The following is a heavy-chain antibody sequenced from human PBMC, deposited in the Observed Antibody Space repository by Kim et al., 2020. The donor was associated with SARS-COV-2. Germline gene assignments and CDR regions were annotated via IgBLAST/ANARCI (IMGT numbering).Heavy chain of an antibody. Sequence: SETLSLTCTVSGDSISTNSWNWIRQSPGKGLEWIGYIYYSGNTKYNPSLESRVTISVDPSKNQFSLKLGTVTAADTAGYYCARRAETSAVINSDNWFAS. CDR2: IYYSGNT. V-gene: IGHV4-59*08. D-gene: IGHD2-2*02. J-gene: IGHJ5*01. CDR1: GDSISTNS. CDR3: ARRAETSAVINSDNWFAS.